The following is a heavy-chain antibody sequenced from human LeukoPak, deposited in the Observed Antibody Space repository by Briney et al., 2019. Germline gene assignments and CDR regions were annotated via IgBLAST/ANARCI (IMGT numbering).Heavy chain of an antibody. CDR3: ARGPSIAVAGTQSWFDP. CDR2: INPNSGGT. J-gene: IGHJ5*02. V-gene: IGHV1-2*02. CDR1: GYTFTGYY. D-gene: IGHD6-19*01. Sequence: ASVKVSCKASGYTFTGYYMHWVRQAPGQGLEWMGWINPNSGGTNYAQKFQGRVTMTRDTSISTAYMELSRLRSDDTAVYYCARGPSIAVAGTQSWFDPWGQGTLVTVSS.